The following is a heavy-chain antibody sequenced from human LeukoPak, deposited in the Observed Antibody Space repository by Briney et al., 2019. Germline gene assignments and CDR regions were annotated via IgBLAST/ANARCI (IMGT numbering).Heavy chain of an antibody. CDR3: ARVPTEWEPNAFDI. V-gene: IGHV1-2*02. CDR2: INPNSGGT. D-gene: IGHD1-26*01. J-gene: IGHJ3*02. Sequence: GASVKVSCKASGYTFTGYYMHWVRQAPGQGLEWMGWINPNSGGTNYAQKFQGRVTMTRDTSISTAYMELSRLRSDDTAVYYCARVPTEWEPNAFDIWGQGTMVTVSS. CDR1: GYTFTGYY.